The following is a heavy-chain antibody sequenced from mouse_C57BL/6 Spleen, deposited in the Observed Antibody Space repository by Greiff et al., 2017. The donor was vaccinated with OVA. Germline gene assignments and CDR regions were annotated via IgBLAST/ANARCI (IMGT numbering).Heavy chain of an antibody. CDR2: INPSTGGT. CDR1: GYSFTGYY. J-gene: IGHJ3*01. V-gene: IGHV1-42*01. Sequence: VQLQQSGPELVKPGASVKISCKASGYSFTGYYMNWVKQSPEKSLEWIVEINPSTGGTTYNQKFKAKATLTVDKSSSTAYMQLKSLTSEDSAVYYCAREDYDGGWFAYWGQGTLVTVSA. CDR3: AREDYDGGWFAY. D-gene: IGHD2-4*01.